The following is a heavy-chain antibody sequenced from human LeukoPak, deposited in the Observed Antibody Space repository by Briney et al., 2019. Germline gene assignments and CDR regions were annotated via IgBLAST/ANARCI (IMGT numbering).Heavy chain of an antibody. CDR3: ARVGIGYCSGGSCYGLDY. Sequence: PGGSLRLSCAASGFTFSTYAMSWVRQAPGTGLEWVSTITISGGSTYYADSVKGRFTISRDNAKNTLYLQMNSLRAEDTAVYYCARVGIGYCSGGSCYGLDYWGQGTLVTVSS. D-gene: IGHD2-15*01. CDR1: GFTFSTYA. J-gene: IGHJ4*02. V-gene: IGHV3-23*01. CDR2: ITISGGST.